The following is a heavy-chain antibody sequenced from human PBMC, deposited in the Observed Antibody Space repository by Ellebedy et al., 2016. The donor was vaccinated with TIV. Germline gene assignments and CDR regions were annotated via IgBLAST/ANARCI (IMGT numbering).Heavy chain of an antibody. D-gene: IGHD3-22*01. V-gene: IGHV1-8*01. CDR1: GYTFTSYD. J-gene: IGHJ3*02. Sequence: AASVKVSCKASGYTFTSYDINWVRQATGQGLEWMGWMNPNSGNTGYAQKFQGRVTMTRNTSISTAYMELSSLRAEDTAVYYCAKDRSVVIDAFDIWGQGTMVTVSS. CDR3: AKDRSVVIDAFDI. CDR2: MNPNSGNT.